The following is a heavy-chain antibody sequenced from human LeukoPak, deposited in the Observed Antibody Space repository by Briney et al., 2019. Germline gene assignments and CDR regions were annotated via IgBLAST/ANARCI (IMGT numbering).Heavy chain of an antibody. D-gene: IGHD3-3*01. V-gene: IGHV1-69*01. CDR2: IIPIFGTA. J-gene: IGHJ5*02. Sequence: SVKVSCKASGGTFSSYAVSWVRQAPGQGLEWMGGIIPIFGTANYAQKFQGRVTITADESTSTAYMELSSLRSEDTAVYYCARNRITIFGVVIIPNNWFDPWGQGTLVTVSS. CDR3: ARNRITIFGVVIIPNNWFDP. CDR1: GGTFSSYA.